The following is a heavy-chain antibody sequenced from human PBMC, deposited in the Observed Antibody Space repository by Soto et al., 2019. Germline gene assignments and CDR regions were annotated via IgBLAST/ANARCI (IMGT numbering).Heavy chain of an antibody. D-gene: IGHD2-15*01. J-gene: IGHJ4*02. Sequence: QVQLVQSGAEVKKPGASVKVSCKASGYTFTAYYIHWVRQAPGQGLAWMAWINPSSGDPKYGQKFQGRVAVTLDTSISTVYMELSRLEFDDTAVYYCTRGVGSPNYFDSWGQGTLVTVSS. CDR1: GYTFTAYY. CDR2: INPSSGDP. V-gene: IGHV1-2*02. CDR3: TRGVGSPNYFDS.